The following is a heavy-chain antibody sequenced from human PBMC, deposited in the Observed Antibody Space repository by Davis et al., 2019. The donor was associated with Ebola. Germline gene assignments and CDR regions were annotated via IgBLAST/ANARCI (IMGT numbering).Heavy chain of an antibody. D-gene: IGHD3-3*01. CDR3: ARPDFWSGYRY. CDR2: IIPIFGTA. Sequence: SVKVSCKASGYTFTSYGISWVRQAPGQGLEWMGGIIPIFGTANYAQKFQGRVTITADESTSTAYMELSSLRSEDTAVYYCARPDFWSGYRYWGQGTLVTVSS. CDR1: GYTFTSYG. V-gene: IGHV1-69*13. J-gene: IGHJ4*02.